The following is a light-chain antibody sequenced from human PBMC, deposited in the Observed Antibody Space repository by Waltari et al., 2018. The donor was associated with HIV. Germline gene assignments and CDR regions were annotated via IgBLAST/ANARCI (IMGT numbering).Light chain of an antibody. CDR3: QQSYSTPRT. CDR2: AAS. V-gene: IGKV1-39*01. J-gene: IGKJ2*01. CDR1: QSISNY. Sequence: DIQMTQSPSSLSAAVGDRVTISCRASQSISNYLNWYQQKPGKAPELLVYAASSLQSGVPSRFSGSGSGTEFTLIISSLQREDFATYYCQQSYSTPRTFGQGTKVEIK.